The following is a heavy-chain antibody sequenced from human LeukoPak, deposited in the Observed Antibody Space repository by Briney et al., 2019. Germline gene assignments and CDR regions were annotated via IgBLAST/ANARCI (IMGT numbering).Heavy chain of an antibody. D-gene: IGHD3-10*01. CDR2: ISGYNGKA. V-gene: IGHV1-18*01. J-gene: IGHJ4*02. CDR3: ARGGGITMVRGVTPDVPVDY. CDR1: GYTFTNYG. Sequence: ASVKVSCKASGYTFTNYGITWVRQAPGQGLEWMGWISGYNGKANYPQKLQGRLTMTTDTSTTTAYMELRSLRSDDTAVYYCARGGGITMVRGVTPDVPVDYWGQGTLVTVSS.